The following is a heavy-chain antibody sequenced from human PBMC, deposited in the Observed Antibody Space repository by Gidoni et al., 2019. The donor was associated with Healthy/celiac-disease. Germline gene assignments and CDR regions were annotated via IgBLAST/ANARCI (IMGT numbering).Heavy chain of an antibody. J-gene: IGHJ3*02. V-gene: IGHV4-39*01. Sequence: QLQLQESGPGLVKPSATLSLTCTVSGGSTSSSRYYWGWIRPPPGKGLEWIGSIDYSGSIYYKPSLKSRVTISVDTSKNQLSLKLRSVTAADTAVYYCARHLSGYYYDSSGYSYDAFDIWGQGTMVTVSS. D-gene: IGHD3-22*01. CDR3: ARHLSGYYYDSSGYSYDAFDI. CDR2: IDYSGSI. CDR1: GGSTSSSRYY.